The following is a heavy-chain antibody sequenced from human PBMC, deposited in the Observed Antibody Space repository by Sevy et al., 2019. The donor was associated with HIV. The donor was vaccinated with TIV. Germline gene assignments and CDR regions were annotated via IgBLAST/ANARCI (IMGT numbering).Heavy chain of an antibody. Sequence: GGSLRLSCAASGFTFSSYGMHWVRQAPGKGLEWVAVISYDGSNKYYADSVKGRFTISRDNSKNTLYLQMNSLRAEDTAMYYCAKDYHYYGSGSYLNYYYYYGMDVWGQGTTVTVSS. V-gene: IGHV3-30*18. J-gene: IGHJ6*02. CDR3: AKDYHYYGSGSYLNYYYYYGMDV. CDR1: GFTFSSYG. CDR2: ISYDGSNK. D-gene: IGHD3-10*01.